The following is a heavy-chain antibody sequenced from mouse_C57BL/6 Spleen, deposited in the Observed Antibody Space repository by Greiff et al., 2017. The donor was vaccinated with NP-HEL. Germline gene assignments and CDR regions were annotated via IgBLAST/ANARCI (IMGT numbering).Heavy chain of an antibody. CDR1: GFTFSDYY. D-gene: IGHD1-1*01. CDR2: INYDGSST. V-gene: IGHV5-16*01. Sequence: EVHLVESEGGLVQPGSSMKLSCTASGFTFSDYYMAWVRQVPEKGLEWVANINYDGSSTYYLDSLKSRFIISRDNAKNILYLQMSSLKSEDTATYYCARDRLYYGSSWYFDVWGTGTTVTVSS. J-gene: IGHJ1*03. CDR3: ARDRLYYGSSWYFDV.